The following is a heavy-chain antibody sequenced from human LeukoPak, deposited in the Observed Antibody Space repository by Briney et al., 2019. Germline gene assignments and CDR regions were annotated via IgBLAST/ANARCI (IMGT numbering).Heavy chain of an antibody. CDR2: ISYSGIT. D-gene: IGHD5-24*01. J-gene: IGHJ5*02. V-gene: IGHV4-61*01. CDR1: GYSINSAFY. Sequence: PSETLSLTCTVSGYSINSAFYWGWIRQPPGKGLEWIGYISYSGITESNPSLKSRVTISVDTSKNQFSLKLSSVTAADTAVYYCTRDRRDGYNYVDLWGQGTLVTVSS. CDR3: TRDRRDGYNYVDL.